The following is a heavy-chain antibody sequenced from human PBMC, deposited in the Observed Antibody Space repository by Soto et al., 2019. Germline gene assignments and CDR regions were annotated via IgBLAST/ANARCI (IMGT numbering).Heavy chain of an antibody. CDR3: ATSYEITSFGVVIDALDI. J-gene: IGHJ3*02. CDR1: GFSISSYY. Sequence: PSETLSLTCTVSGFSISSYYWSWIRQPPGKGLEWIGYIYYSGSTNYDPSLKSRVTISVDTSKNQFSLKLSSVTAADTAVYYCATSYEITSFGVVIDALDIWGQGTMVTVSS. CDR2: IYYSGST. V-gene: IGHV4-59*01. D-gene: IGHD3-3*01.